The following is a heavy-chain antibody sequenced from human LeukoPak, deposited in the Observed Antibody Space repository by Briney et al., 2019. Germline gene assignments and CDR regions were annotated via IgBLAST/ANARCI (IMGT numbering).Heavy chain of an antibody. Sequence: PSETLTLTCTVSGGSISSSSYYWGWIRQPPGKGLEWIGSIFYSGNTHYSPSLKSRVTISLDTSKTQFSLRLSSVTAADTAVYYCARLSVIPPNDASDLWGQGTMVTVSS. CDR2: IFYSGNT. V-gene: IGHV4-39*07. CDR3: ARLSVIPPNDASDL. J-gene: IGHJ3*01. D-gene: IGHD2-2*01. CDR1: GGSISSSSYY.